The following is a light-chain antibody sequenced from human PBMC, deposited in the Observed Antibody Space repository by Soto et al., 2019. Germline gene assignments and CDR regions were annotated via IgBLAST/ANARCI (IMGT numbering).Light chain of an antibody. CDR2: DAS. CDR3: QQYENLPT. CDR1: QNINNY. Sequence: DIQITQSPFSLSASVGDRVTITCQASQNINNYLNWYQQKPGRAPKLLNYDASNLEAGVPSRFRGSGSGTDFTFTISRLQPEDIATYYCQQYENLPTFGQGTRLEIK. V-gene: IGKV1-33*01. J-gene: IGKJ5*01.